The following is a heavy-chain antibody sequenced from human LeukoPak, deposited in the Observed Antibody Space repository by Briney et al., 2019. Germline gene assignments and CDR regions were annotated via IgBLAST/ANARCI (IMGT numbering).Heavy chain of an antibody. CDR2: IYYSGST. D-gene: IGHD3-3*01. J-gene: IGHJ6*02. CDR3: ARAPRRITIFGVVIIPPDYYYYGMDV. CDR1: GGSISSYY. V-gene: IGHV4-59*12. Sequence: SETLSLTCTVSGGSISSYYWSWIRQPPGKGLEWIGYIYYSGSTNYNPSLTSRVTISVDTSKNQFSLKLSSVTAADTAVYYCARAPRRITIFGVVIIPPDYYYYGMDVWGQGTTVTVSS.